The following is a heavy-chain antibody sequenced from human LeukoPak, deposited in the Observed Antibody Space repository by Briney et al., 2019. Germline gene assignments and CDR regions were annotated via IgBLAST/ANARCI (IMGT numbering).Heavy chain of an antibody. CDR1: GYTFTNSD. D-gene: IGHD1-14*01. CDR3: ARDPYHRLGPPLDL. Sequence: ASVKVSCKASGYTFTNSDITWVRQAPGQGLEWMGRISTSNGDTNYVAKLQGRVTMPTDTSTSTVYMELGSLTFDDTAVYFCARDPYHRLGPPLDLWGQGTLVTVSS. CDR2: ISTSNGDT. V-gene: IGHV1-18*01. J-gene: IGHJ5*02.